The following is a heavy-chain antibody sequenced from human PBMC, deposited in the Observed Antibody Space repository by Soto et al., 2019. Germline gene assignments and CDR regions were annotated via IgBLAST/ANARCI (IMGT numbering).Heavy chain of an antibody. CDR3: STLGLRGVIHF. D-gene: IGHD3-10*01. Sequence: EVLLVESGGGLVQPGGSLRLSCAGSGFTFHNAWMNWVRQAPGKGLEWVGRVTSRTEGATSHYAAPVKDRFIISRDDSTDTLHLQMTSLRTENTAVYYCSTLGLRGVIHFWGQGTLVTVSS. V-gene: IGHV3-15*01. CDR2: VTSRTEGATS. CDR1: GFTFHNAW. J-gene: IGHJ4*02.